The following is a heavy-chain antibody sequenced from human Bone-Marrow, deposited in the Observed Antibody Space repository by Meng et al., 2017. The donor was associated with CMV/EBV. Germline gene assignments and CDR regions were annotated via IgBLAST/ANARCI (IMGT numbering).Heavy chain of an antibody. V-gene: IGHV3-74*03. J-gene: IGHJ4*02. D-gene: IGHD2-15*01. CDR1: GFTFNRYW. CDR3: ARDRGGFHDY. Sequence: LSCAASGFTFNRYWLHWVRQTPGKGLEWVSRINGDGSTTTYADSVMGRFTVSRDNPRNTVSLQMNSLRAEDTAVYYCARDRGGFHDYWGPGTLVTVSS. CDR2: INGDGSTT.